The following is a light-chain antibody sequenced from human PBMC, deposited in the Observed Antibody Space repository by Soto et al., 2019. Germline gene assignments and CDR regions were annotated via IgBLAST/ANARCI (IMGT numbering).Light chain of an antibody. CDR2: GAS. V-gene: IGKV3-15*01. Sequence: EIVMTQSPATLSVSPGERATLSCRASQSVSGNLAWYQQKPGQAPRLLIYGASTRATGIPARFSGSGAVTEFTLTISSLQSEDFAVYYCQQYNNWPPITFGPGTKVDIK. J-gene: IGKJ3*01. CDR3: QQYNNWPPIT. CDR1: QSVSGN.